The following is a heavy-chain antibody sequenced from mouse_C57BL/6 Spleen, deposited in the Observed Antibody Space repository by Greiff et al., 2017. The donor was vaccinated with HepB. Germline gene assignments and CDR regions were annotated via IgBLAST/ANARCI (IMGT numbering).Heavy chain of an antibody. V-gene: IGHV1-19*01. J-gene: IGHJ3*01. CDR3: ARWDDPEAWFAY. D-gene: IGHD2-3*01. Sequence: EVQVVESGPVLVKPGASVKMSCKASGYTFTDYYMNWVKQSHGKSLEWIGVINPYNGGTSYNQKFKGKATLTVDKSSSTAYMELNSLTSEDSAVYYCARWDDPEAWFAYWGQGTLVTVSA. CDR2: INPYNGGT. CDR1: GYTFTDYY.